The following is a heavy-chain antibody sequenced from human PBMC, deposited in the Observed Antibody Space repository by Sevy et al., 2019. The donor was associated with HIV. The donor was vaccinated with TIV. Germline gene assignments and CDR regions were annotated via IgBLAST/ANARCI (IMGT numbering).Heavy chain of an antibody. J-gene: IGHJ4*02. CDR2: ISSSGSTI. CDR3: ARSGGSDLKQVSSYFDY. Sequence: GGSLRLSCAASGFTFSSYEMNWVRQAPGKGLEWVSYISSSGSTIYYADSVKGRFTISRDNAKNSLYLQMNSLRAEDTAVYYCARSGGSDLKQVSSYFDYWGQGTLVTVSS. CDR1: GFTFSSYE. D-gene: IGHD1-20*01. V-gene: IGHV3-48*03.